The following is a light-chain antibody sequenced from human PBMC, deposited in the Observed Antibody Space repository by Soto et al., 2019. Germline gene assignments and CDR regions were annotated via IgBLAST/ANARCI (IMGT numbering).Light chain of an antibody. CDR2: YAS. CDR1: QTISSY. Sequence: DIQMTQSPSSLSASVGDSVTITCRANQTISSYLSWYQQKPGEAPKLLIYYASNLQSGVQSRFSGRGFGTDFSLTINSLQPEDSATYHCQQSQRTLSFGGGTKVEIK. V-gene: IGKV1-39*01. J-gene: IGKJ4*01. CDR3: QQSQRTLS.